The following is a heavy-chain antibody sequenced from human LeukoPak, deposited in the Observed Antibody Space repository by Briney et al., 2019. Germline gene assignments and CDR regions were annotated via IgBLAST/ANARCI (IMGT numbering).Heavy chain of an antibody. D-gene: IGHD3-9*01. CDR3: AREEDYDILTGYLGNAFDI. Sequence: ASVKVSCKASGYTFTGYYMHWVRQAPGQGLEWMGWINPNSGGTNYAQKFQGRVTMTRDTSISTAYMELSRPRSDDTAVYYCAREEDYDILTGYLGNAFDIWGQGTMVTVSS. CDR2: INPNSGGT. J-gene: IGHJ3*02. CDR1: GYTFTGYY. V-gene: IGHV1-2*02.